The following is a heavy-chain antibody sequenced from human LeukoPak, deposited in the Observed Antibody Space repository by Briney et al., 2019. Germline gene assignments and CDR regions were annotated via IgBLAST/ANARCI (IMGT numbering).Heavy chain of an antibody. D-gene: IGHD3-9*01. CDR2: IYYSGST. Sequence: PSETLSLTCTVSGGSISSNSYYWGWIRQPPGKGLDWIGSIYYSGSTYYNPSLKSRVTISVDTSKHQFSLKLSSVTAADTAVYYCAAATMYYDILTGYYFYAFDIWGQGTMVTVSS. V-gene: IGHV4-39*01. CDR3: AAATMYYDILTGYYFYAFDI. J-gene: IGHJ3*02. CDR1: GGSISSNSYY.